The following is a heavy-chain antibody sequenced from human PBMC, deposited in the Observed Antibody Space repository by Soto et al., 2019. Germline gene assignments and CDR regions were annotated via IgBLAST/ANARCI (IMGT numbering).Heavy chain of an antibody. D-gene: IGHD3-10*01. V-gene: IGHV3-7*01. CDR2: IKTDASEK. CDR1: VFTLRIYW. CDR3: ARDPGYGSGSYVNHYLDC. Sequence: PWGALLVSCAASVFTLRIYWMSWVRQAPGKGLEWLATIKTDASEKKYVDSVKGRFTVSRDNAKNSLYLQMDSLRAEDTAVYYCARDPGYGSGSYVNHYLDCWGRGTMVTVSS. J-gene: IGHJ4*01.